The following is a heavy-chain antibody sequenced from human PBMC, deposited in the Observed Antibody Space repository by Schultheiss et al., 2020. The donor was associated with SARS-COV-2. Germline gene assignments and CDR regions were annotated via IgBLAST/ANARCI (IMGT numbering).Heavy chain of an antibody. J-gene: IGHJ4*02. CDR2: INPNSGGT. CDR1: GYTLTELA. CDR3: ARARLRWYVDY. V-gene: IGHV1-2*04. D-gene: IGHD4-23*01. Sequence: ASVKVSCKVSGYTLTELAIHWVRQAPGKGLEWMGWINPNSGGTNYAQKFQGWVTMTRDTSISTAYMELSRLRSDDTAVYYCARARLRWYVDYWGQGTLVTVSS.